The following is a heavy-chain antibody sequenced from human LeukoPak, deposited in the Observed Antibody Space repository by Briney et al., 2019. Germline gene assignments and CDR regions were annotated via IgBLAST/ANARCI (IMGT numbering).Heavy chain of an antibody. CDR1: EFIFSRNY. CDR2: IYRSGTT. J-gene: IGHJ4*02. V-gene: IGHV3-53*01. Sequence: PGGSLRFSCAASEFIFSRNYMNWVRQAPGKGLEWVSVIYRSGTTYYTDSVKGRFTISRDNSKNTLYLLMNSLRADDTAVYYCARGDDYFDYWGQGTLVTVSS. CDR3: ARGDDYFDY.